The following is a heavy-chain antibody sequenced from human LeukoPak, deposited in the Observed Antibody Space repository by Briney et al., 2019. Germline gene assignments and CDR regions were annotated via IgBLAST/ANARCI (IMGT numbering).Heavy chain of an antibody. CDR3: ASSRDGTMIVVVKH. J-gene: IGHJ1*01. CDR1: GFTFSSYW. Sequence: GGSLRLSCAASGFTFSSYWMSWVRQAPGKGLEWVANIKQDGSEKYYVDSVKGRFTISRDNAKNSLYLQMNSLRAEDTAVYYCASSRDGTMIVVVKHWGQGTLVTVSS. V-gene: IGHV3-7*01. D-gene: IGHD3-22*01. CDR2: IKQDGSEK.